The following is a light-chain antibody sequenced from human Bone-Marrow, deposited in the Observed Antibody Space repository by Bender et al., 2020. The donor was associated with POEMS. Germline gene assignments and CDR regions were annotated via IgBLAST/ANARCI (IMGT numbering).Light chain of an antibody. CDR1: SSNIGNHG. CDR2: YDD. Sequence: QSVVTQPPSLSEAPRQRVTISCSGSSSNIGNHGVNWYQQLPGEAPKLLIYYDDLLTHGVSDRFSASKSGTSASLAISELQSEDEALYYCSAWDDSLSGWVFDEGTKLTVL. V-gene: IGLV1-36*01. CDR3: SAWDDSLSGWV. J-gene: IGLJ3*02.